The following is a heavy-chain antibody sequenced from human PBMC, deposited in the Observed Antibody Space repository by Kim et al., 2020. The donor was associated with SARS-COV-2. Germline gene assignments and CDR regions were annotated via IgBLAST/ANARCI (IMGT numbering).Heavy chain of an antibody. D-gene: IGHD3-22*01. J-gene: IGHJ4*02. Sequence: YSPSFQGQVTISADMSISTAYLQWSSLKASDTVMYYCARSDDSSGYYPDYWGQGTLVTVSS. CDR3: ARSDDSSGYYPDY. V-gene: IGHV5-51*01.